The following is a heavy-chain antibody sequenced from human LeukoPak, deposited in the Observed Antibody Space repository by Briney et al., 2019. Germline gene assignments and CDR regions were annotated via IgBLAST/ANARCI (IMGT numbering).Heavy chain of an antibody. Sequence: GGSLRLSCAASGFTFSNAWMSWVRQAPGKGLEWVGRIKSKTDGGTTDYAAPVKGRFTISRDDSKNTLYLQMNSLRAEDTAVYYCARLILEWLSFDYWGQGTLVTVSS. D-gene: IGHD3-3*01. CDR2: IKSKTDGGTT. CDR3: ARLILEWLSFDY. V-gene: IGHV3-15*01. CDR1: GFTFSNAW. J-gene: IGHJ4*02.